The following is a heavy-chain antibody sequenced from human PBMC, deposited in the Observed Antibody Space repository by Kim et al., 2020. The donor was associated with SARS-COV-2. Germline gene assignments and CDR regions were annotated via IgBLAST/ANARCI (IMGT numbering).Heavy chain of an antibody. J-gene: IGHJ4*02. Sequence: GGSLRLSCAASGFTFSNFWMSWVRQAPGKGLEWVANINQYRSETKYVDSVKGRFTISRDNAKDSVYLQMNNLRAEDRAVYYCARDAWAQGWTDGFDYWGQGTLVTVSS. D-gene: IGHD1-26*01. CDR2: INQYRSET. V-gene: IGHV3-7*01. CDR1: GFTFSNFW. CDR3: ARDAWAQGWTDGFDY.